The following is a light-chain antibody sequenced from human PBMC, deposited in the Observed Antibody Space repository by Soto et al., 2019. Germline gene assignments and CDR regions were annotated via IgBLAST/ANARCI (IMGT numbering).Light chain of an antibody. CDR2: DVS. CDR3: SSYTRSTIPYV. CDR1: SSDVGGYNY. Sequence: QSVLTQPASVSGSPGQSITISCTGTSSDVGGYNYVSWYQQHPGKAPKLMIYDVSSRPSGVSNRFSGSKSGNTASLTISGRQAEGEADYYCSSYTRSTIPYVFGTGKKVTVL. J-gene: IGLJ1*01. V-gene: IGLV2-14*01.